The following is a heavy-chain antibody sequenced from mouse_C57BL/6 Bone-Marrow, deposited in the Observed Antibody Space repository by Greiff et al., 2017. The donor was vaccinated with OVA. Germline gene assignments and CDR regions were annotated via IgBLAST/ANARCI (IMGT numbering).Heavy chain of an antibody. CDR1: GFTFSDYY. V-gene: IGHV5-12*01. D-gene: IGHD2-3*01. CDR2: ISNGGGST. CDR3: ARQGYYEFAY. Sequence: VQLKESGGGLVQPGGSLKLSCAASGFTFSDYYMYWVRQTPEKRLEWVAYISNGGGSTYYPDTVKGRFTISRDNAKNTLYLQMSRLKSEDTAMYYCARQGYYEFAYRGQGTLVTVSA. J-gene: IGHJ3*01.